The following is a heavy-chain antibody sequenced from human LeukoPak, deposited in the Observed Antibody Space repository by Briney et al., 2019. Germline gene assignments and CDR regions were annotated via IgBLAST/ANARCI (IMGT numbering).Heavy chain of an antibody. J-gene: IGHJ5*02. CDR2: IIPIFGAA. V-gene: IGHV1-69*13. D-gene: IGHD5-12*01. Sequence: SVKVSCSASGGTFSSYAISWVRQAPGQGLEWLGGIIPIFGAANYAQKFQGRVTITEVESRSKAYRELSSLRSADTAVYYGASNIVATIGNLFDPGGQGTLVTVSS. CDR1: GGTFSSYA. CDR3: ASNIVATIGNLFDP.